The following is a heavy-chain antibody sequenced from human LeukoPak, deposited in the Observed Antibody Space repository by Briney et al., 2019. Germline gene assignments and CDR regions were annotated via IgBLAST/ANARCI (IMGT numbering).Heavy chain of an antibody. CDR3: VRDNRSYNFDY. J-gene: IGHJ4*02. CDR2: IKSDGSST. Sequence: GGSLRLACAASGFTFSRYWMHWVRQAPGKGLVWVSCIKSDGSSTSIADSAKGRFTISRDNAKNTVYLQMNSLRAEDTAVYYCVRDNRSYNFDYWGQGTLVTVSS. V-gene: IGHV3-74*01. D-gene: IGHD1-26*01. CDR1: GFTFSRYW.